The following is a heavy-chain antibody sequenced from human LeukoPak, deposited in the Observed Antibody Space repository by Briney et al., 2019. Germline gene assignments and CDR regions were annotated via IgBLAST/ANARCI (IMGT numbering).Heavy chain of an antibody. D-gene: IGHD4-17*01. Sequence: PGGSLRLSCAASGFTSSSYAMHWVRQAPGKGLEWVAVISYDGSNKYYADSVKGRFTISRDNSKNTLYLQMNSLRAEDTAVYYCARGYDYGDSYFDYWGQGTLVTVSS. J-gene: IGHJ4*02. V-gene: IGHV3-30-3*01. CDR1: GFTSSSYA. CDR3: ARGYDYGDSYFDY. CDR2: ISYDGSNK.